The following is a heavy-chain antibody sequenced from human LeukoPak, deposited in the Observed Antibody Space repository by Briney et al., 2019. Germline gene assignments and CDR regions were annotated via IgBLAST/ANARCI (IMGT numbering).Heavy chain of an antibody. V-gene: IGHV1-18*01. CDR3: ARDRYYFDSSDYYFFDY. Sequence: GASVKVSCKASGYTFSNYGISWVRQAPGQGLEWMGWISAYNGNTYYAQKFQGRVTMTTDTPTNTAYMGLRSLRSDDAAVYYCARDRYYFDSSDYYFFDYWGQGALVTVSS. CDR1: GYTFSNYG. CDR2: ISAYNGNT. D-gene: IGHD3-22*01. J-gene: IGHJ4*02.